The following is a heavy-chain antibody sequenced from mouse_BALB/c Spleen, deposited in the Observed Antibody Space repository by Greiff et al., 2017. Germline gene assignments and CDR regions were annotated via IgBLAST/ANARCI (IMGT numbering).Heavy chain of an antibody. CDR1: GFSLTGYG. Sequence: QVQLKESGPGLVAPSQSLSITCTVSGFSLTGYGVNWVRQPPGKGLEWLGMIWGDGSTDYNSALKSRLSISKDNSKSQVFLKMNSLQTDDTARYYCARDRGYRYDWFAYWGQGTLVTVSA. V-gene: IGHV2-6-7*01. J-gene: IGHJ3*01. CDR2: IWGDGST. CDR3: ARDRGYRYDWFAY. D-gene: IGHD2-14*01.